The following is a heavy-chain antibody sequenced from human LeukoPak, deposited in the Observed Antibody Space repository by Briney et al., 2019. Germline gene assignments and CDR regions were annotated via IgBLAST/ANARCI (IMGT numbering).Heavy chain of an antibody. V-gene: IGHV3-7*03. CDR3: ARDGAARGSGSFGD. Sequence: GGSLRLSCPASGFSFSSYWMSWVRQAPGKGLEWVANIKKDGSEKFYVDSVKGRFTISRDNAKTSLFLEMNSLRVEDTAVYFCARDGAARGSGSFGDWGQGTLVIVSS. J-gene: IGHJ4*02. CDR2: IKKDGSEK. CDR1: GFSFSSYW. D-gene: IGHD3-10*01.